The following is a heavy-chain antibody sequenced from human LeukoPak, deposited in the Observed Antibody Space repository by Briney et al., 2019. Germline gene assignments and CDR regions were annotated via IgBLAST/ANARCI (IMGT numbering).Heavy chain of an antibody. D-gene: IGHD2-2*01. CDR3: ARISSTSYYYYYGMDV. V-gene: IGHV5-51*01. CDR2: IYPGDSDT. Sequence: GESLKISCKGSGYSFTSYWIGWVRQMPGKGLEWMGIIYPGDSDTRYSPSFQGQVTISADKSISTAYLQWSSLKASGTAMYYCARISSTSYYYYYGMDVWGQGTTVTVSS. J-gene: IGHJ6*02. CDR1: GYSFTSYW.